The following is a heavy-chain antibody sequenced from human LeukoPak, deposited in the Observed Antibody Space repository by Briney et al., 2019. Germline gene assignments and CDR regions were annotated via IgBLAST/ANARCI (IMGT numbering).Heavy chain of an antibody. CDR3: ARDHKYYYDSSGYYSYYFDY. CDR1: GFTFSSYW. D-gene: IGHD3-22*01. Sequence: GGSLRLSCAASGFTFSSYWMSWVRQAPGKGLEWVANIKQDGSEKYYVDSVKGRFTISRDNVKNSLYLQMNSLRAEDTAVYYCARDHKYYYDSSGYYSYYFDYWGQGTLVTVSS. J-gene: IGHJ4*02. V-gene: IGHV3-7*01. CDR2: IKQDGSEK.